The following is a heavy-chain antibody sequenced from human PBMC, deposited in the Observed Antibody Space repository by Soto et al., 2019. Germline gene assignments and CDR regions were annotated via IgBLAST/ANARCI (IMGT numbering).Heavy chain of an antibody. CDR3: ARNSDFWSGYYSY. CDR1: GYTFASYD. D-gene: IGHD3-3*01. J-gene: IGHJ4*02. V-gene: IGHV1-8*01. Sequence: ASVKVSCKASGYTFASYDINWVRQATGQGLEWMGWMNPNSGNTGYAQKFQGRVTMTRNTSISTAYMELSSLRSEDTAVYYCARNSDFWSGYYSYWGQGTLVTVSS. CDR2: MNPNSGNT.